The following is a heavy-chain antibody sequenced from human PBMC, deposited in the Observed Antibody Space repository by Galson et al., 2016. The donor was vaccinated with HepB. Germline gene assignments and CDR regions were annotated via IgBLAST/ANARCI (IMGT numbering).Heavy chain of an antibody. Sequence: SVKVSCKASGYTFNGYYIQWVRQAPEQGLEWVGWINPDTGGTKYAQKFQGRVTMTRDTSISTAYLEVSRLRSDDTAVFYCARGTFVLRSFDWGQGTLVTVSS. D-gene: IGHD3-9*01. CDR2: INPDTGGT. J-gene: IGHJ4*02. CDR3: ARGTFVLRSFD. V-gene: IGHV1-2*02. CDR1: GYTFNGYY.